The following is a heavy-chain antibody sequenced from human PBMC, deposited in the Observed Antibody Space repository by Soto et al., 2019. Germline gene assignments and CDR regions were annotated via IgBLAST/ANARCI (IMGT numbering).Heavy chain of an antibody. V-gene: IGHV1-69*06. CDR1: GGTFSSYA. Sequence: QVQLVQSGAEVKKPGSSVKVSCKASGGTFSSYAISWVRQAPGQGLEWMGGIIPIFGTANYAQKFQGRVTITGKKPTSQAYGGLGSLRSEHTAVYYWARGGDCRGGSCYSLTLPWFYGGLGPLVPVSS. J-gene: IGHJ4*02. D-gene: IGHD2-15*01. CDR2: IIPIFGTA. CDR3: ARGGDCRGGSCYSLTLPWFY.